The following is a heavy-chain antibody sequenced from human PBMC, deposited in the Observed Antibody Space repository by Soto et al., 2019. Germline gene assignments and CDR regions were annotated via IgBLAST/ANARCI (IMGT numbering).Heavy chain of an antibody. Sequence: SETLSLTCTVSGGSISSSSYYWGWIRQPPGKGLEWIGSIYYSGSTYYNPSLKSRVTISVDTSKNQFSLKLSSVTAADTAVYYCARQVVVVVAATRGPFDYWGQGTLVTVS. CDR1: GGSISSSSYY. V-gene: IGHV4-39*01. CDR3: ARQVVVVVAATRGPFDY. CDR2: IYYSGST. J-gene: IGHJ4*02. D-gene: IGHD2-15*01.